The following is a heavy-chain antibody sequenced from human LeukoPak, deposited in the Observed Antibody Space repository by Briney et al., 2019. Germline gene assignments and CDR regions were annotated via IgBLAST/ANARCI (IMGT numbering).Heavy chain of an antibody. CDR3: ARDKVAGDDYYWHFDL. J-gene: IGHJ2*01. V-gene: IGHV4-61*02. CDR2: IYTSGST. D-gene: IGHD3-16*01. Sequence: PSETLSLTCTVSGGSISSGSYYWRWIRQPAGKGLEWIGRIYTSGSTNYNPSLKSRVTISVDTSKNQFSLKLSSVTAADTAVYYCARDKVAGDDYYWHFDLWGRGTLVTVSS. CDR1: GGSISSGSYY.